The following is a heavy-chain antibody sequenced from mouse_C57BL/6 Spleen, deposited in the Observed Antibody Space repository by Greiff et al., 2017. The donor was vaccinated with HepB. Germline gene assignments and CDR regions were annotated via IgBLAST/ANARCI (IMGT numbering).Heavy chain of an antibody. V-gene: IGHV5-17*01. CDR1: GFTFSDYG. D-gene: IGHD1-1*01. J-gene: IGHJ3*01. CDR2: ISSGSSTI. CDR3: ASEDYGSPWFAY. Sequence: EVQLVESGGGLVKPGGSLKLSCAASGFTFSDYGMHWVRQAPEKGLEWVAYISSGSSTIYYADTVKGRFTISRDNAKNTLFLQMTSLRSEDTAMYYCASEDYGSPWFAYWGQGTLVTVSA.